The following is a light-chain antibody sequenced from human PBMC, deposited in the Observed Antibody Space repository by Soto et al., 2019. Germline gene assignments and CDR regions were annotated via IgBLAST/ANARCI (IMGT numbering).Light chain of an antibody. CDR3: CSYAGSYTHV. Sequence: QSALTQPRSVSGSPGQSVTISCTGTSSDVGGYNHVSWYQQHPGKAPKLMIYDVSKRPSGVPDRFSGSKSGNTASLTISGLQAEDEADYYCCSYAGSYTHVFGTGTKVTVL. CDR1: SSDVGGYNH. V-gene: IGLV2-11*01. J-gene: IGLJ1*01. CDR2: DVS.